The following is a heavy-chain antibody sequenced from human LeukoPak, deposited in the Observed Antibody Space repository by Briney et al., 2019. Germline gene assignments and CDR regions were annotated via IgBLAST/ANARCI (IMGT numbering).Heavy chain of an antibody. D-gene: IGHD3-10*01. CDR2: ISGSGGST. CDR3: TTRASLLWFGETSNAFDI. V-gene: IGHV3-23*01. Sequence: GGSLRLSCAASGFTFSSYAMSWVRQAPGKGLEWVSAISGSGGSTYYADSVKGRFTISRDNSKNTLYLQMNSLKTEDTAVYYCTTRASLLWFGETSNAFDIWGQGTMVTVSS. CDR1: GFTFSSYA. J-gene: IGHJ3*02.